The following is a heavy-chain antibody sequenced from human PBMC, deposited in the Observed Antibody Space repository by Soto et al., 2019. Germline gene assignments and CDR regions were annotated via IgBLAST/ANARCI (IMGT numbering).Heavy chain of an antibody. CDR2: IYYSGST. D-gene: IGHD1-26*01. V-gene: IGHV4-39*01. CDR1: GGSISSSNSY. J-gene: IGHJ4*02. Sequence: PSEPVSLTCTVSGGSISSSNSYWGWTRQPPGKGLEWIGSIYYSGSTYYNPSLKSRVSISVDTSKNQFSLKLSSVTAADTAVYYCARRGFMGATTIDYWGQGTLVTVS. CDR3: ARRGFMGATTIDY.